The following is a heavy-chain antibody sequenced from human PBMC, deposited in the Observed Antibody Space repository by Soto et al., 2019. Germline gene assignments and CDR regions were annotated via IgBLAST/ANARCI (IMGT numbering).Heavy chain of an antibody. CDR1: GFTFSSYS. J-gene: IGHJ4*02. CDR2: ISRSSSTI. Sequence: PGGSLRLSCAASGFTFSSYSMNWVRQAPGKGLEWVSYISRSSSTIYYADSVKGRFTISRDNAKNSLFLQMNSLRPEDTALYYCAKDMKWGGMTTIHYFDSWGQGTQVTVSS. CDR3: AKDMKWGGMTTIHYFDS. V-gene: IGHV3-48*04. D-gene: IGHD4-17*01.